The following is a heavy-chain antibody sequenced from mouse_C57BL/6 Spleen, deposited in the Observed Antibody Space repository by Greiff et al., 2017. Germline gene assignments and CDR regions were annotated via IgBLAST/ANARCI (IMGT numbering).Heavy chain of an antibody. CDR2: ISDGGSYT. D-gene: IGHD2-3*01. CDR3: ARDGYYDFDY. Sequence: EVQVVESGGGLVKPGGSLKLSCAASGFTFSSYAMSWVRQTPEKRLEWVATISDGGSYTDYPDNVKGRFTITTARTKNNLYLQMSHLKSEDTAIYYCARDGYYDFDYWGQGTTLTVSS. V-gene: IGHV5-4*01. J-gene: IGHJ2*01. CDR1: GFTFSSYA.